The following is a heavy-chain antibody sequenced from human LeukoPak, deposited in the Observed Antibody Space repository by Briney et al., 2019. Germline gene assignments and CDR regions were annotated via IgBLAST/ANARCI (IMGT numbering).Heavy chain of an antibody. CDR3: ARATVDSYYSNYLSFPY. J-gene: IGHJ4*02. Sequence: SQTLSLTCAISGDSVSSNSAAWNWIRQSPSRGLEWLGRTYYRSKWYNDYAVSVKSRITINPDTSKNQFSLQLNSVTPEDTAVYYCARATVDSYYSNYLSFPYWGQGTLVTVSS. D-gene: IGHD4-11*01. CDR2: TYYRSKWYN. V-gene: IGHV6-1*01. CDR1: GDSVSSNSAA.